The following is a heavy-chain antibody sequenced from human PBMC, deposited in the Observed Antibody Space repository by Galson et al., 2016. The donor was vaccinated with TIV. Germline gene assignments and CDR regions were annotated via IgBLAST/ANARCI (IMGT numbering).Heavy chain of an antibody. J-gene: IGHJ6*02. CDR3: AHQTWSYNRPYGMDV. V-gene: IGHV1-69*13. CDR1: GGAFLSYA. Sequence: SVKVSCKASGGAFLSYAISWLRQAPGQGPEWMGGIIPVFRTPKYAQKFQNRVTITADESTITSHMDLSSLTAEDTSYDSCAHQTWSYNRPYGMDVWGPGTTVTVSS. CDR2: IIPVFRTP. D-gene: IGHD1-1*01.